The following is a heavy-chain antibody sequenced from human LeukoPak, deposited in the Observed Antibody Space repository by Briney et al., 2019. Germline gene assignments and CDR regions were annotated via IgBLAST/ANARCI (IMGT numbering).Heavy chain of an antibody. V-gene: IGHV3-23*01. Sequence: PGGSLRLSYAASGFTFSSYAMSWVRQAPGKGLEWVSAISGSGGSTYYADSVKGRFTISRDNSKNTLYLQMNSLRAEDTAVYYCAKCQYYGSGSYYGYYFDYWGQGTLVTVSS. D-gene: IGHD3-10*01. CDR1: GFTFSSYA. CDR2: ISGSGGST. CDR3: AKCQYYGSGSYYGYYFDY. J-gene: IGHJ4*02.